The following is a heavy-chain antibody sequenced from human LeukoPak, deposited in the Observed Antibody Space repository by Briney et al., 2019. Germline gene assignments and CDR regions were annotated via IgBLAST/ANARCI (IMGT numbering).Heavy chain of an antibody. D-gene: IGHD3-10*01. CDR1: GFTVSSNY. CDR3: ALTYGSGSYCYY. V-gene: IGHV3-74*01. CDR2: INSDGSST. Sequence: GGSLGLSCAASGFTVSSNYMSWVRQAPGKGLVWVSRINSDGSSTSYADSVKGRFTISRDNAKNTLYLQMNSLRAEDTAVYYCALTYGSGSYCYYWGQGTLVTVSS. J-gene: IGHJ4*02.